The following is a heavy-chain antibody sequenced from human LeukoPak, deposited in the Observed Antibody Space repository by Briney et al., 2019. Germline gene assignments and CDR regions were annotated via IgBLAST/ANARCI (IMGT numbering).Heavy chain of an antibody. V-gene: IGHV4-59*01. D-gene: IGHD6-13*01. CDR3: ARSGTAAGRRDY. Sequence: SETLSLTCTVSGASISNYYWTWIRQPPGKGLEWIGYIYSGGSTNYNPSLRSRVTMSVDTSKNQFSLNLSSVTPADTAVYYCARSGTAAGRRDYWGQGTLVTVSP. CDR1: GASISNYY. J-gene: IGHJ4*02. CDR2: IYSGGST.